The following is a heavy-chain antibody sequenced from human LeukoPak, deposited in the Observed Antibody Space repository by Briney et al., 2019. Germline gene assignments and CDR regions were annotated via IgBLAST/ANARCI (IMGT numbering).Heavy chain of an antibody. CDR2: IYYSGST. V-gene: IGHV4-39*01. Sequence: PSETLSLTCTVSGVSISSSSYYWGWIRQPPGKGLEWIGSIYYSGSTYYNPSLKSRVTISVDTSKNQFSLKLSSVTAADTAVYYCARHVTYYGVPARVDYWGQGTLVTVSS. CDR3: ARHVTYYGVPARVDY. J-gene: IGHJ4*02. D-gene: IGHD3-10*01. CDR1: GVSISSSSYY.